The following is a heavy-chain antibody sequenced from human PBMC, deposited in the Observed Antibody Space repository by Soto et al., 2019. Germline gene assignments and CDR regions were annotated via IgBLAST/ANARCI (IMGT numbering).Heavy chain of an antibody. D-gene: IGHD3-10*01. Sequence: QVQLVQSGAEVKKPGSSVKVSCKASGGTFSSYTISWVRQAPGQGLEWMGRIIPILGIANYAQKFQGRVMITAEKSTSPAYMELSSLRSDDTVVYYCARDGGTMVRGYGYWGQGTLVTVTS. CDR2: IIPILGIA. V-gene: IGHV1-69*02. J-gene: IGHJ4*02. CDR3: ARDGGTMVRGYGY. CDR1: GGTFSSYT.